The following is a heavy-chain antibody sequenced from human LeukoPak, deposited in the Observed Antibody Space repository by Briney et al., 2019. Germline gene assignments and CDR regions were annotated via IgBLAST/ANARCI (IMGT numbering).Heavy chain of an antibody. Sequence: GGSLRLSCAASGFTFSDYWMNWVRQAPGKGLEWVANIGYVGGEKYYVDSVKGRFTISRDNTKNSLFLQMNSLRVDDMAVYYCARGRGWVDYWGQGTLVTVSS. CDR2: IGYVGGEK. D-gene: IGHD3-16*01. V-gene: IGHV3-7*01. CDR3: ARGRGWVDY. J-gene: IGHJ4*02. CDR1: GFTFSDYW.